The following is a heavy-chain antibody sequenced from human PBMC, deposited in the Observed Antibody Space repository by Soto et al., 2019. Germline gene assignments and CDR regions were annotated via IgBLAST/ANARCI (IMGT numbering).Heavy chain of an antibody. CDR1: GGSISTVT. Sequence: QVQLQESGPGLVKPSQTLSLTCTVSGGSISTVTYAWIRQPPDKGLEWIGHIYSGGNIYYNPSLRGRFTISVDTSKNQFSLNLTSVSAADTAVYYCTKGPSGDKVDSWGQGTLVTVSS. V-gene: IGHV4-30-4*01. CDR3: TKGPSGDKVDS. D-gene: IGHD7-27*01. J-gene: IGHJ4*02. CDR2: IYSGGNI.